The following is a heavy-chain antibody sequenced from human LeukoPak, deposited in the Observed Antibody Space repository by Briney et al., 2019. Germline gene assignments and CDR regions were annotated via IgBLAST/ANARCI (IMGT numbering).Heavy chain of an antibody. Sequence: GGSLRLSCAASGFTFSSYWMSWVRQAPGKGLEWVANMKYDGSEKDYVDSVKGRFTISRDNAKNSLYLQMNSLRAEDTAVYYCARDIAAAGLFFDDWSQGTLVTVSA. CDR3: ARDIAAAGLFFDD. V-gene: IGHV3-7*01. J-gene: IGHJ4*02. CDR1: GFTFSSYW. CDR2: MKYDGSEK. D-gene: IGHD6-13*01.